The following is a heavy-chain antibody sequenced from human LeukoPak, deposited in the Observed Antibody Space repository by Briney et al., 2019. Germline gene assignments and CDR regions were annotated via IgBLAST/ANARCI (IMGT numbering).Heavy chain of an antibody. D-gene: IGHD3-22*01. V-gene: IGHV3-48*01. Sequence: GGSLRLSCAASGFTFSSYSMNWVRQAPGKGLEWVSYISSSSSTIYYADSVKGRFTISRDNAKNSLYLQMNSLRAEDTAVYYCARRYYYDSSGKFDYWGQGTLVTVSS. CDR2: ISSSSSTI. CDR1: GFTFSSYS. J-gene: IGHJ4*02. CDR3: ARRYYYDSSGKFDY.